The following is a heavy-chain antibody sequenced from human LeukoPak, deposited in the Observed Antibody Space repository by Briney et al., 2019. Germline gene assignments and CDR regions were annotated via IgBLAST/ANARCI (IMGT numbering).Heavy chain of an antibody. CDR2: IYYSWST. J-gene: IGHJ4*02. D-gene: IGHD2-2*01. CDR1: GGSISGFY. V-gene: IGHV4-59*01. Sequence: NPSETLSLTCSVSGGSISGFYWSWIRQPPGKGLEWIGYIYYSWSTDYNPSLKSRVTMSLDTSKNQFSLKLGSVTAADTAVYYCAREYCSSPTCQFDSWAQGTLVTVSS. CDR3: AREYCSSPTCQFDS.